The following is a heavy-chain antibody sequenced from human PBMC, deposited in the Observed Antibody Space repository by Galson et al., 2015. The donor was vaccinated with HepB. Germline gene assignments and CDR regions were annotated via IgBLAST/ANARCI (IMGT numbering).Heavy chain of an antibody. J-gene: IGHJ4*02. CDR3: TTLYDYSVLRGLGTTPMSLG. CDR2: IKSKTDGGTT. D-gene: IGHD4-11*01. Sequence: SLRLSCAASGFTFSNAWMNWVRQAPGKGLEWVGRIKSKTDGGTTDYAAPVKGRFTISRDDSKNTLYLQMNSLKTEDTAVYYCTTLYDYSVLRGLGTTPMSLGWGQGTLVTVSS. CDR1: GFTFSNAW. V-gene: IGHV3-15*07.